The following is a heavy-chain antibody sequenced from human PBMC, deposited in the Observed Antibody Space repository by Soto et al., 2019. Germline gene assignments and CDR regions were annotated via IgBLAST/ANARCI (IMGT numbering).Heavy chain of an antibody. V-gene: IGHV1-69*13. J-gene: IGHJ4*02. CDR1: GGTFSSYA. CDR2: IIPIFGTA. CDR3: ARDPVVTAIPVN. Sequence: GASVKVSCKASGGTFSSYAISWVRQAPGQGLEWMEGIIPIFGTANYAQKFQGRVTITADESTSTAYMELSSLRSEDTAVYYCARDPVVTAIPVNWGQGTLVTVSS. D-gene: IGHD2-21*02.